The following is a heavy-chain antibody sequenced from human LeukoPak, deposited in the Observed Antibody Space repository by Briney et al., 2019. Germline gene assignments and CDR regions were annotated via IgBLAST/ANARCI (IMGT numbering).Heavy chain of an antibody. CDR1: GLTFSPYW. J-gene: IGHJ4*02. V-gene: IGHV3-74*01. Sequence: GGSLRLSCAASGLTFSPYWMHWVRQVPGKGLVWVSDINSDGTITHYADSVKGRFTVSRDNAQDTLYLQMNSLRAEDTAVYYCARGTALQDYWGQGTLVTVSS. CDR2: INSDGTIT. CDR3: ARGTALQDY. D-gene: IGHD2-2*02.